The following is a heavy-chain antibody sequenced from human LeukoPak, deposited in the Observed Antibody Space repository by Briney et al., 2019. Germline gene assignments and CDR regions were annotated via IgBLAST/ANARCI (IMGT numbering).Heavy chain of an antibody. V-gene: IGHV3-9*01. CDR2: ISWNSGSI. CDR3: AKDGY. CDR1: GFTFDDYA. J-gene: IGHJ4*02. Sequence: GGSLRLSCAASGFTFDDYAMHWVRQAPGKGLEWVSGISWNSGSIGYADSVKGRFTISRDNAKNSLYLQMNSLRAEDTVLYYCAKDGYWGQGTLVTASS.